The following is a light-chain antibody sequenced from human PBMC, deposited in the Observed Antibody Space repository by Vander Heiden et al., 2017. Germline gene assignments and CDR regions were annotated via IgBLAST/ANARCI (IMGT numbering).Light chain of an antibody. J-gene: IGKJ1*01. CDR1: QNISNY. Sequence: IQMTQPPSSLSASVGDRVTITCQASQNISNYLNWYQQKPGKAPKLLIYDASNLQTGVPSRFSGSGSGTDFTLTISSLQPEDFATYYCQQNDSTPRTFGQGTKVEIK. CDR3: QQNDSTPRT. V-gene: IGKV1-33*01. CDR2: DAS.